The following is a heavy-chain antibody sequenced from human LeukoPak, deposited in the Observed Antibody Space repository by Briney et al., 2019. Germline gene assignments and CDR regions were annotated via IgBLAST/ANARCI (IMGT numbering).Heavy chain of an antibody. CDR3: AKESIAAAGQNWFDP. J-gene: IGHJ5*02. CDR2: ISGSGGST. D-gene: IGHD6-13*01. V-gene: IGHV3-23*01. CDR1: GFTFSSFA. Sequence: PGGSLRLSCAPSGFTFSSFAMSWVRQAPGKGLEWVSAISGSGGSTYYADSVKGRFTISRDNSKNTLYLQMNSLRAEDTAVYYCAKESIAAAGQNWFDPWGQGTLVTVSS.